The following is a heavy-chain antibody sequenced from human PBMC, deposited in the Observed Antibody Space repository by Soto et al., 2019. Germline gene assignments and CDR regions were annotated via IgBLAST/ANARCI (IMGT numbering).Heavy chain of an antibody. J-gene: IGHJ4*02. CDR3: ARLGRKNYYDSSGYWPY. CDR1: GYTFTRSG. V-gene: IGHV1-18*01. D-gene: IGHD3-22*01. Sequence: ASVKVTCKASGYTFTRSGIIWVRQAPGQGLEWMGWISAYNGNTNYAQKLQGRVTMTTDTSTSTAYMELRSLRSDDTAVYYCARLGRKNYYDSSGYWPYWGQGTLVTVSS. CDR2: ISAYNGNT.